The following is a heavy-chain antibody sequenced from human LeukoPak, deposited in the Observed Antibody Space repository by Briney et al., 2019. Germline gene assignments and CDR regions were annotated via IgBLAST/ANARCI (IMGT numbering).Heavy chain of an antibody. CDR1: GFTFSRNW. D-gene: IGHD4-23*01. Sequence: GGSLRLSCAASGFTFSRNWMSWVRQAPGKGLEWVAVISYDEVHKYYADSVKGRFTISRDNSKKTLYLQMNSLRAEDTAVYYCARDREVVTSIIWFDPWGQGTLVTVSS. CDR2: ISYDEVHK. CDR3: ARDREVVTSIIWFDP. V-gene: IGHV3-30*03. J-gene: IGHJ5*02.